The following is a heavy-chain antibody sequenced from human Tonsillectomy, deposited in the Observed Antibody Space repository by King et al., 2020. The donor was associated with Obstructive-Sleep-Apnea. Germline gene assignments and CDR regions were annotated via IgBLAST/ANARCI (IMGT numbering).Heavy chain of an antibody. CDR2: IYHSGST. Sequence: QLQESGPGLVKPSETLSLTCTVSGYSISSGYYWGWIRQPPGKGLEWIGSIYHSGSTYYNPSLKSRVTISVDTSKNQFSLKLSSVTAADTAVYYCARAGSSGDNFDYWGQGTLVTVSS. CDR1: GYSISSGYY. CDR3: ARAGSSGDNFDY. V-gene: IGHV4-38-2*02. D-gene: IGHD3-22*01. J-gene: IGHJ4*02.